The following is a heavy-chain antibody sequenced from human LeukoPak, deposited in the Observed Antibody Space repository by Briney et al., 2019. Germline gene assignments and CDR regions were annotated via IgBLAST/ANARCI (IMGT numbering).Heavy chain of an antibody. CDR3: AKSLGGAAARGYGMDV. V-gene: IGHV3-23*01. D-gene: IGHD2-2*01. CDR2: ISGSGGST. Sequence: PGGSLRLSCAASGFTFSTYAMSWVRQAPGKGLEWVSAISGSGGSTYYADSVKGRFSISRDNSKNTLHLQMNSLRAEDTAVYYCAKSLGGAAARGYGMDVWGQGTTVTVSS. J-gene: IGHJ6*02. CDR1: GFTFSTYA.